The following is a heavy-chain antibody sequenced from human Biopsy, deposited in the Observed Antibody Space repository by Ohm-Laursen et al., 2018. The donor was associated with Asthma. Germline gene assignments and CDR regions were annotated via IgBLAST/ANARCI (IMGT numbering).Heavy chain of an antibody. Sequence: SETLSLTCTVSGGSVSTGSYYWSWIRQPPGKGLEWIGYIYYTGSANYNPSLKSRVTISADTSKNQFHLNLSSATAADTAVYFCARAAITGIRGWFDPWGQGTQVTVSS. V-gene: IGHV4-61*01. CDR1: GGSVSTGSYY. J-gene: IGHJ5*02. CDR3: ARAAITGIRGWFDP. D-gene: IGHD1-20*01. CDR2: IYYTGSA.